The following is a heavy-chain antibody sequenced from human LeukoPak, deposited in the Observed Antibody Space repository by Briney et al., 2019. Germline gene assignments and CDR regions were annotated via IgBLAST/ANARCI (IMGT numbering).Heavy chain of an antibody. D-gene: IGHD3-3*02. CDR3: ARVHSIFGVVMYYFDY. V-gene: IGHV3-7*01. J-gene: IGHJ4*02. CDR1: GFTFKSYW. CDR2: IKRDGSEK. Sequence: GGSLRLSCVVSGFTFKSYWMSWVRQAPGKGLEWVANIKRDGSEKNYVDSVKGRFTISRDNAKNSLYLQMNSLRAEDTAVYYRARVHSIFGVVMYYFDYWGQGTLVTVSS.